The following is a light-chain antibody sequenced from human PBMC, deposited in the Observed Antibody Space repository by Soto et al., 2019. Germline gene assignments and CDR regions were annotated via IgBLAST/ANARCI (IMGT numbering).Light chain of an antibody. V-gene: IGKV1-5*03. CDR2: KAS. CDR3: QHYNSYSEA. Sequence: DIQMTQSPSTLSGSVGDRVTITCRASQTISSWLAWYQKKPGKAPKLLIYKASTLKSGVPSRFSGSGSGTEFTLTISSLQPDECATYYCQHYNSYSEAFGQGTKVEL. CDR1: QTISSW. J-gene: IGKJ1*01.